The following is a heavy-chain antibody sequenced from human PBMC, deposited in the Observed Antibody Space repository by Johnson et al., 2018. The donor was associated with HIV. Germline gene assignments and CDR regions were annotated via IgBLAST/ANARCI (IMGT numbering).Heavy chain of an antibody. V-gene: IGHV3-7*01. CDR2: IKQDGSEK. Sequence: VQLVESGGGLVQPGGSLRLSCAASGFTFSSYWMSWVSQAPGKGLEWVANIKQDGSEKYYVDSVKGRFTISRDNAKDTLYLRMNNLRAEDTAMYYCARSASKYDAFDIWGQGTVVTVSS. CDR3: ARSASKYDAFDI. CDR1: GFTFSSYW. J-gene: IGHJ3*02.